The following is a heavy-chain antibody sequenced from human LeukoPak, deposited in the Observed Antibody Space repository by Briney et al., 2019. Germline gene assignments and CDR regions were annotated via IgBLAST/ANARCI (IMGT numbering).Heavy chain of an antibody. J-gene: IGHJ5*02. D-gene: IGHD6-19*01. CDR3: ARPRSPYSSGWTQWFDP. CDR2: INHSGST. Sequence: PSETLSLTCGVYGGPFSGYYWTWIRQPPGKRLEWIGEINHSGSTNYNPSLKSRVTISVDTSKNQFSLKLSSVTAADTAVYYCARPRSPYSSGWTQWFDPWGQGTLVTVSS. V-gene: IGHV4-34*01. CDR1: GGPFSGYY.